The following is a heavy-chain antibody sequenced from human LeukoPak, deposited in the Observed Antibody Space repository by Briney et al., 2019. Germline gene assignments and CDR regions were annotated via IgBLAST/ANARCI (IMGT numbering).Heavy chain of an antibody. CDR2: ISAYNGNT. J-gene: IGHJ5*02. V-gene: IGHV1-18*01. CDR1: GYTFTSYG. Sequence: ASVKVSCKASGYTFTSYGISWVRQAPGQGLEWMGWISAYNGNTNYAQKLQGRVTMTTDTSTSTAYMELRRLRSDDTAVYYCARGARQWLSNWFDPWGQGTLVTVSS. D-gene: IGHD6-19*01. CDR3: ARGARQWLSNWFDP.